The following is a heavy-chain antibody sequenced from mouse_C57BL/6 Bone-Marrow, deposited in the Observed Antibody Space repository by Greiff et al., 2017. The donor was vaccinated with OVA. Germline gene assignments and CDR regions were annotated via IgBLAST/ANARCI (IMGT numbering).Heavy chain of an antibody. J-gene: IGHJ4*01. CDR2: IRSKSNNYAT. CDR3: VRRPYAMDY. V-gene: IGHV10-1*01. Sequence: EVQRVESGGGLVQPKGSLKLSCAASGFSFNTYAMNWVRQAPGKGLEWVARIRSKSNNYATYYADSVKDRFTISRDDSESMLYLQMNNLKTEDTAMYYCVRRPYAMDYWGQGTSVTVSS. CDR1: GFSFNTYA.